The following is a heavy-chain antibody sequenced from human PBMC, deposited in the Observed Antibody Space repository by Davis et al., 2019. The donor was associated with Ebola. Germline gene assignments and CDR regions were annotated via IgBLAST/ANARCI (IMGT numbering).Heavy chain of an antibody. J-gene: IGHJ4*02. V-gene: IGHV3-48*01. Sequence: PGGSLRLSCAASGFTFSSYSMNWVRQAPGKGLEWVSYISSSGSTIYYADSVKGRFTISRDNSKNTLYLQMNSLRVEDTAVYYCAKTVAGRRDPFDYWGQGTLVTVSS. CDR2: ISSSGSTI. D-gene: IGHD3-10*01. CDR1: GFTFSSYS. CDR3: AKTVAGRRDPFDY.